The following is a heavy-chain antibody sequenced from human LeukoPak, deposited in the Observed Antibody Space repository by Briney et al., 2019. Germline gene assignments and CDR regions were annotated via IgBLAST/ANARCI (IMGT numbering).Heavy chain of an antibody. CDR3: AKVQGYGDYGYGMDV. J-gene: IGHJ6*02. D-gene: IGHD4-17*01. CDR2: INTDGSST. V-gene: IGHV3-74*01. Sequence: GGSLRLSCAASGFTFSSYWMHWVRQAPGKGLVWVSRINTDGSSTSYADSVKGRFTISRDNAKNTLYLQMNSLRAEDTAVYYCAKVQGYGDYGYGMDVWGQGTTVTVSS. CDR1: GFTFSSYW.